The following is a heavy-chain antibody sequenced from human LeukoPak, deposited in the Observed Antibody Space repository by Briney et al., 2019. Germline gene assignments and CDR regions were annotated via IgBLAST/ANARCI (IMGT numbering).Heavy chain of an antibody. CDR3: ARYYYDSSGYHDAFDI. CDR1: GGSISSYY. V-gene: IGHV4-4*07. D-gene: IGHD3-22*01. CDR2: IYTSGST. J-gene: IGHJ3*02. Sequence: SETLSLTCTVSGGSISSYYWSWIRQPAGKGLEWIGRIYTSGSTNYNPSLKSRVTMSVDTSKNQFSLKLSSVTAADTAVYYCARYYYDSSGYHDAFDIWGQGTMVTVSS.